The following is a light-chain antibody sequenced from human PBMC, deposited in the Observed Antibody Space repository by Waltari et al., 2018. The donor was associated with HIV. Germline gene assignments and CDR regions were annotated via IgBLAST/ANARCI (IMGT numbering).Light chain of an antibody. CDR1: SSDVRGYNF. Sequence: QSALTQPPSASGSPGQSVTISCTGTSSDVRGYNFVSWYQQHPGKAPKLLIFEATKRPSGVPDRFSGSKSGNTASLTVSGLQAEDEADYYCSSYAGSSTLMFGGGTKLTVL. CDR3: SSYAGSSTLM. J-gene: IGLJ3*02. V-gene: IGLV2-8*01. CDR2: EAT.